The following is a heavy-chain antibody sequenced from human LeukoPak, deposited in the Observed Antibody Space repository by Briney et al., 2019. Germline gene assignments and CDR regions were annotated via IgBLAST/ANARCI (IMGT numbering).Heavy chain of an antibody. CDR1: GYTFTDYY. V-gene: IGHV1-18*04. D-gene: IGHD3-3*01. Sequence: ASVKVSCKASGYTFTDYYMNWVRQTPGQGLELMGWINPNNGGTNYAQKLQGRVTMTTDTSTSTAYMELRSLRSDDTAVYYCARLGPYYDFWSGSKNNWFDPWGREPWSPSPQ. CDR2: INPNNGGT. CDR3: ARLGPYYDFWSGSKNNWFDP. J-gene: IGHJ5*02.